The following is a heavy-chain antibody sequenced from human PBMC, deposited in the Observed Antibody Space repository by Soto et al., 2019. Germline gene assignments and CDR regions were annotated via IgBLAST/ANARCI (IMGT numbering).Heavy chain of an antibody. J-gene: IGHJ6*02. V-gene: IGHV3-23*01. CDR2: ISVSGHDT. CDR3: AKFQVEGYHNYYGMDV. CDR1: GFTFSSYA. Sequence: GGSLRLSCAASGFTFSSYAFSWVRPAPGKGLEWVSTISVSGHDTYYADSVKGRFTIARDNSRDTLYLEMNSLRAEDTALYYCAKFQVEGYHNYYGMDVWGQGTTVTVSS.